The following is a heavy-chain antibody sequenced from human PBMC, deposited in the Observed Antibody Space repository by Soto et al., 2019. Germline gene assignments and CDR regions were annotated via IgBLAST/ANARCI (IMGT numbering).Heavy chain of an antibody. J-gene: IGHJ6*02. CDR2: INPSGGST. Sequence: ASVKVSCKASGYTFTSYYMHWVRQAPGQGLEWMGIINPSGGSTSYAQKFQGRVTMTRGTSTSTVYMELSSLRSEDTAVYYCARSVADFWSGPLTYYYYGMDVWGQGTTVTVSS. CDR1: GYTFTSYY. D-gene: IGHD3-3*01. CDR3: ARSVADFWSGPLTYYYYGMDV. V-gene: IGHV1-46*01.